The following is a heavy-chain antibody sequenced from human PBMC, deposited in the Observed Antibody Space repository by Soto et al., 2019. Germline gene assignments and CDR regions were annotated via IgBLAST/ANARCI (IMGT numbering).Heavy chain of an antibody. CDR2: IIPIFGNT. Sequence: QVQLVQSGVEVKKPGSSVKVSCKASGGTLNSYAIDWVRQAPGQGLEWMGGIIPIFGNTYYAQRLQGRVKLTADESTRTADMELSTLTSEDTAVDYCARGTGTGSEYNFYYYGMDVWGQGTTVIVSS. D-gene: IGHD1-1*01. CDR3: ARGTGTGSEYNFYYYGMDV. CDR1: GGTLNSYA. J-gene: IGHJ6*02. V-gene: IGHV1-69*12.